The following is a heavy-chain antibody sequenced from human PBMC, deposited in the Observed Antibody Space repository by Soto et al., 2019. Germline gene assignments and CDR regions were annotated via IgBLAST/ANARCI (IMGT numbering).Heavy chain of an antibody. D-gene: IGHD3-10*01. CDR2: IYYSGST. J-gene: IGHJ6*02. V-gene: IGHV4-31*03. Sequence: PSETLSLTCTFSGVSISSGSYYWSWSRQHPGKGLEWIGYIYYSGSTYYNPSLKSRVTISVDTSKNQFSLKLSSVTAADTAVYYCARDNKRIGKRYHYSGMDVWGQGTTVTVSS. CDR3: ARDNKRIGKRYHYSGMDV. CDR1: GVSISSGSYY.